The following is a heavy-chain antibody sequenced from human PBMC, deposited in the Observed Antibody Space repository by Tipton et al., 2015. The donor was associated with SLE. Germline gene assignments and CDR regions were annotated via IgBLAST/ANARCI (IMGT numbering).Heavy chain of an antibody. V-gene: IGHV3-30*02. CDR3: VREGGDLDY. CDR1: GFTFSRNG. Sequence: SLRLSCVASGFTFSRNGMHWVRQAPGRGLEWVTFLQYDRSKEYYAESVRGRFTISRDNSKNTLYLQMNSLRPEDTAVHYCVREGGDLDYWGQGTLVTVSS. J-gene: IGHJ4*02. D-gene: IGHD3-16*01. CDR2: LQYDRSKE.